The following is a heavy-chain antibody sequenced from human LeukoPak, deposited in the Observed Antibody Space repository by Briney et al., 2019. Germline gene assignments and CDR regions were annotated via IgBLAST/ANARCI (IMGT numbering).Heavy chain of an antibody. V-gene: IGHV3-21*04. Sequence: GGSLRLSCAGSGFTFSGYSLNWVRQAPGKGLEWVSSITSSGSSMYYADSVKGRFTISRDNAESSVYLQMNSLRVDDTAVYYCARARGAGPGAHFDYWGQGTLVIVSS. CDR3: ARARGAGPGAHFDY. J-gene: IGHJ4*02. CDR2: ITSSGSSM. CDR1: GFTFSGYS. D-gene: IGHD3-10*01.